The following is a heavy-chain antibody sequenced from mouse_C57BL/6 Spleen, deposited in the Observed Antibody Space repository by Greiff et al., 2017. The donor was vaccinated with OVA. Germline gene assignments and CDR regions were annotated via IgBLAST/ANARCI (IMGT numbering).Heavy chain of an antibody. CDR1: GYTFTDYE. Sequence: QVQLQQSGAELVRPGASVTLSCKASGYTFTDYEMHWVKQTPVHGLEWIGAIDPETGGTAYNQKFKGKAILTADKSSSTAYMELRSLTSEDSAVYYCTRRDWDKDCDYWGQGTTLTVSS. J-gene: IGHJ2*01. V-gene: IGHV1-15*01. D-gene: IGHD4-1*01. CDR2: IDPETGGT. CDR3: TRRDWDKDCDY.